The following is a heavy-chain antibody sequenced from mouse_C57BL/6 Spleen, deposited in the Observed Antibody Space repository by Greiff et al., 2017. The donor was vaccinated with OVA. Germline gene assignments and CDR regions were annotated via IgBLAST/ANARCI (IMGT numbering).Heavy chain of an antibody. D-gene: IGHD3-2*02. CDR1: GYTFTSYW. V-gene: IGHV1-61*01. CDR3: ARGDSSGYEDYFDY. J-gene: IGHJ2*01. CDR2: IYPSDSET. Sequence: QVQLKQPGAELVRPGSSVKLSCKASGYTFTSYWMDWVKQRPGQGLEWIGNIYPSDSETHYNQKFKDKATLTVDKSSSTAYMQLSSLTSEDSAVYYCARGDSSGYEDYFDYWGQGTTLTVSS.